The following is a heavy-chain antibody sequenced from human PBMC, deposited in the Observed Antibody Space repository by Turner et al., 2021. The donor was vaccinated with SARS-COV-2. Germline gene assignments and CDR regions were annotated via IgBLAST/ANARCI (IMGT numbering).Heavy chain of an antibody. CDR3: AKAAGGGFYYYYMDV. CDR1: GFTFSSYG. Sequence: QVQLVESGGGVVQPGRSLRLSCAASGFTFSSYGMHWVRQAPGKGLEWVAVIWYDGSNKYYADSVKGRFTISRDNSKNTLYLQMNSLRAEDTAVYYCAKAAGGGFYYYYMDVWGKGTTVTFSS. V-gene: IGHV3-33*06. CDR2: IWYDGSNK. D-gene: IGHD2-8*02. J-gene: IGHJ6*03.